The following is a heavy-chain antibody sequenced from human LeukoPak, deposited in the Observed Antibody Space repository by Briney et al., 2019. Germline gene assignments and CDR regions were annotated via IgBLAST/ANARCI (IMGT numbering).Heavy chain of an antibody. J-gene: IGHJ4*02. V-gene: IGHV4-61*02. D-gene: IGHD3-3*01. Sequence: SETLSLTCTVSGGSISSGSYYWSWIRQPAGKGLEWIGRTYTSGSTNYNPSLKSRVTISVDTSKNQFSLKLSSVTAADTAVYYCARITYYDFWSGYYTFDYWGQGTPVTVSS. CDR2: TYTSGST. CDR3: ARITYYDFWSGYYTFDY. CDR1: GGSISSGSYY.